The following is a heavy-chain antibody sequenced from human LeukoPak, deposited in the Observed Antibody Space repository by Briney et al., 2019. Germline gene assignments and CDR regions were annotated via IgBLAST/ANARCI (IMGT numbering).Heavy chain of an antibody. D-gene: IGHD5-18*01. J-gene: IGHJ4*02. CDR1: GFTFDDYA. CDR2: ISWDGGST. CDR3: AKDLDSYGFSYFDY. Sequence: GGSLRLSCAASGFTFDDYAMHWVRQAPGKGPEWVSLISWDGGSTYYADSVKGRFTISRDNSKNSLYLQMNSLRAEDTALYYRAKDLDSYGFSYFDYWGQGTLVTVSS. V-gene: IGHV3-43D*04.